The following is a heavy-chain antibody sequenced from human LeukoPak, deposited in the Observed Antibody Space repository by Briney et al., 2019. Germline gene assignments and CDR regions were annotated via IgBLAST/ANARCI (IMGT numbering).Heavy chain of an antibody. CDR3: AREARGSGRDFDY. J-gene: IGHJ4*02. CDR2: IGTRSNPI. D-gene: IGHD1-26*01. V-gene: IGHV3-11*01. Sequence: PGGSLRLSCAASGFSFSDFYMSWIRQAPGMGLEWISYIGTRSNPIYYADSVEGRFTISRDDAKNSLYLQMNSLRDEDTAVYFCAREARGSGRDFDYWGQGILVTVSS. CDR1: GFSFSDFY.